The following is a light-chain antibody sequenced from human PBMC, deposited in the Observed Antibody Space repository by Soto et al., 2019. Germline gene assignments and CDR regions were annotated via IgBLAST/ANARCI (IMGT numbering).Light chain of an antibody. J-gene: IGLJ3*02. CDR3: CSFAGSNSWV. V-gene: IGLV1-40*01. Sequence: QSVLTQPPSVSGAPGQRVTISCTGSSSNIGAGFDVHWYHQIAGTAPKLMIYEATRRPSGISNRFSGSKSGNTASLTISGLQAEDEADYYCCSFAGSNSWVFGGGTKVTVL. CDR1: SSNIGAGFD. CDR2: EAT.